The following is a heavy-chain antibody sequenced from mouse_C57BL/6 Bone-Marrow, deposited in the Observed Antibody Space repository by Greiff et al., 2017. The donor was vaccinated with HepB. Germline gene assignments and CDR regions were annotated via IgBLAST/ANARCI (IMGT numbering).Heavy chain of an antibody. CDR1: GYAFSIYW. CDR3: APTGDYYAMDY. J-gene: IGHJ4*01. Sequence: VQVVESGAELVKPGASVKISCKASGYAFSIYWMNWVKQRPGKGLEWIGQIYPGDGDTNYNGKFKGKATLTADKSSSTAYMQLSSLTSEDSAVYFCAPTGDYYAMDYWGQGTSVTVSS. D-gene: IGHD1-1*01. CDR2: IYPGDGDT. V-gene: IGHV1-80*01.